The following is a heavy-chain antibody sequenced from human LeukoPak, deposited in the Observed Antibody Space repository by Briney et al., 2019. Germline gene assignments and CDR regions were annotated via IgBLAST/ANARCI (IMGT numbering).Heavy chain of an antibody. CDR3: ARGLCSGGSCYFLFDY. Sequence: PSETLSLTCAVYGGSFSGYYWNWIRQPPGKGLEWIGEINHSGSTNYNPSLKSRVTISLDTSKNQFSLKLSSVTAADTAVYYCARGLCSGGSCYFLFDYWGQGILVTVSS. V-gene: IGHV4-34*01. CDR2: INHSGST. CDR1: GGSFSGYY. D-gene: IGHD2-15*01. J-gene: IGHJ4*02.